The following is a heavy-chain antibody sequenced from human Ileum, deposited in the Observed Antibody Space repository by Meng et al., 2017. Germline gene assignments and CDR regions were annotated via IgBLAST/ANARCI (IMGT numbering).Heavy chain of an antibody. CDR3: ARLGDGYNGASDY. CDR2: IYPGDSDT. CDR1: GYSFTSYW. J-gene: IGHJ4*02. V-gene: IGHV5-51*01. D-gene: IGHD5-24*01. Sequence: GGSLRLSCKGSGYSFTSYWIGWVRQMPGKGLEWMGIIYPGDSDTRYSPSFQGQVTISADKSISTACLQWGSLKASDTAMYYCARLGDGYNGASDYWGQGTLVTVSS.